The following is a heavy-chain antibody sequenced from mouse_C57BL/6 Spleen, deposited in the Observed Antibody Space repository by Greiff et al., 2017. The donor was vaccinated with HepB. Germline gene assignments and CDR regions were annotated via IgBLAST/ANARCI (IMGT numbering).Heavy chain of an antibody. D-gene: IGHD1-1*01. J-gene: IGHJ4*01. Sequence: EVQLVESGPELVKPGASVKMSCKASGYTFTDYNMHWVKQSHGKSLEWIGYINPNNGGTSYNQKFKGKATLTVNKSSSTAYMELRSLTSEDSAVYYCARTNYVSRGDAMDYWGQGTSVTVSS. CDR2: INPNNGGT. V-gene: IGHV1-22*01. CDR3: ARTNYVSRGDAMDY. CDR1: GYTFTDYN.